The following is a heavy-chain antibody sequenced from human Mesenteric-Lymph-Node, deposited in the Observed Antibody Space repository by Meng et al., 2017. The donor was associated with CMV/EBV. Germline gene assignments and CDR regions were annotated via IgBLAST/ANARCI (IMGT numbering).Heavy chain of an antibody. V-gene: IGHV4-31*03. Sequence: SLTCNVSVVFISNGDSYWTCIRQHPGKGLEWIGYIFPSGTTYYNPSLRSRLTITVDTSNNQFSLRLASVTAADTAVYYCARGGQVLDFWGPGTLVTVSS. J-gene: IGHJ4*02. CDR2: IFPSGTT. D-gene: IGHD2/OR15-2a*01. CDR3: ARGGQVLDF. CDR1: VVFISNGDSY.